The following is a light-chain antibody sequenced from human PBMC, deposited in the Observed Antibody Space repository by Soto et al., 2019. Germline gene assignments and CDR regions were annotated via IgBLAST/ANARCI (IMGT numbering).Light chain of an antibody. CDR1: QRISSMY. CDR2: GAS. V-gene: IGKV3-20*01. CDR3: QQRASWPPFT. Sequence: IMLTQSPGTLSLSPGERATLSCRASQRISSMYLAWYQQKPGRAPRLIIYGASRRATGIPERFSGSESGTDFTLTISRLEPEDFAVYYCQQRASWPPFTFGQGTKLEV. J-gene: IGKJ2*01.